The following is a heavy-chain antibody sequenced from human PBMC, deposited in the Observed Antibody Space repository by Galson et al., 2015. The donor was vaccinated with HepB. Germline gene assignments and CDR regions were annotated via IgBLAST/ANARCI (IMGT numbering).Heavy chain of an antibody. CDR3: ARDYNYYDSSGYYY. D-gene: IGHD3-22*01. J-gene: IGHJ4*02. CDR2: ISYDGSNK. Sequence: SLRLSCAASGFTFSSYAMHWVRPAPGKGLEWVAVISYDGSNKYYADSVKGRFTISRDNSKNTLYLQMNSLRAEDTAVYYCARDYNYYDSSGYYYWGQGALVTVSS. CDR1: GFTFSSYA. V-gene: IGHV3-30-3*01.